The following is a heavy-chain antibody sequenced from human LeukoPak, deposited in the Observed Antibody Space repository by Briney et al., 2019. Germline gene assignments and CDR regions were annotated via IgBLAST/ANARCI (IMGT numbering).Heavy chain of an antibody. J-gene: IGHJ6*03. V-gene: IGHV3-7*01. Sequence: QAGGSLRLSCAASGFTFSSYWMSWVRQAPGKGLEWVAKIKQDGGENYNVDSVKGRFTISRDNAKNSLYLQMNSLRAEDTAVYYCAREGPYYDFWSGYYERYYYYYMDVWGKGTTVTVSS. CDR2: IKQDGGEN. CDR3: AREGPYYDFWSGYYERYYYYYMDV. D-gene: IGHD3-3*01. CDR1: GFTFSSYW.